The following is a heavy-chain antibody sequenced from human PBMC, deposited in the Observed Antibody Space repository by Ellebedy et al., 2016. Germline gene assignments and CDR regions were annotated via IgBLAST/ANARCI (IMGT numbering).Heavy chain of an antibody. V-gene: IGHV5-51*01. CDR2: ISPADSET. CDR1: GYNFTNYW. D-gene: IGHD4-11*01. Sequence: GESLKISCKGSGYNFTNYWIGWVRQMPGEGLEWMGNISPADSETRYSPSFQGHVSISVDKSISTAYLQWSSLKASDTAIYYCATSGRDGRDDYFDPWGQGTLVTVSS. CDR3: ATSGRDGRDDYFDP. J-gene: IGHJ5*02.